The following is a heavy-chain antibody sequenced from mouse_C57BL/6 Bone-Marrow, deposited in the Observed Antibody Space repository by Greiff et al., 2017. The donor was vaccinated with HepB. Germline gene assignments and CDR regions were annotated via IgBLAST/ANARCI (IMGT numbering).Heavy chain of an antibody. D-gene: IGHD2-4*01. CDR1: GFTFSSYG. CDR2: ISSGGSYT. CDR3: ASHAMITTGYYAMDY. Sequence: EVKVVESGGDLVKPGGSLKLSCAASGFTFSSYGMSWVRQTPDKRLEWVATISSGGSYTYYPDSVKGRFTISRDNAKKTLYLQMSSLKSEDTAMYYCASHAMITTGYYAMDYWGQGTSVTVSS. J-gene: IGHJ4*01. V-gene: IGHV5-6*01.